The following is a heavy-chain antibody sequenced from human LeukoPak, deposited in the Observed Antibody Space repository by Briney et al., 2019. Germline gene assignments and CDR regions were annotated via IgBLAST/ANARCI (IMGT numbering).Heavy chain of an antibody. V-gene: IGHV3-11*06. Sequence: GGSLRLSCTASGLTFSDYYMSWIRQAPGKGLEWVSYISSSSSYTNYADSVKGRFTISRDNAKNSLYLQMNSLRAEDTAVYYCARGDYDILTGYPYGYYYYGMDVWGKGTTVTVSS. D-gene: IGHD3-9*01. CDR3: ARGDYDILTGYPYGYYYYGMDV. CDR1: GLTFSDYY. J-gene: IGHJ6*04. CDR2: ISSSSSYT.